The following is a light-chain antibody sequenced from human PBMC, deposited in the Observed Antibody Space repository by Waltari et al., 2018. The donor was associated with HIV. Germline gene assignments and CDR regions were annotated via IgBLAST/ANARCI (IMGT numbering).Light chain of an antibody. V-gene: IGKV1-39*01. CDR2: DAS. Sequence: DIQMTQSPSSLSASVGASVPITCRASQTVNNKLNWYQQKPGEAPKVVIYDASTLESGVPSRFRGGGSRTDFTLTITSLQLDDFATYFCQQSFSYPLTFGPGTKVDI. CDR3: QQSFSYPLT. CDR1: QTVNNK. J-gene: IGKJ3*01.